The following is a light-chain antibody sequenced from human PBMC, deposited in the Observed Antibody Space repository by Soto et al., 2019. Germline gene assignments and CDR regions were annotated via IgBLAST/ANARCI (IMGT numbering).Light chain of an antibody. Sequence: EIVLTQSPGTLSLSPGERATLSCRASQSVSSSYLAWYQQKPGQAPRLLIYGASSRATGIPDRFSGSVSGTDFTLTISRLEPEDCAVYDCQQYGSSPLTFGPGTKVDIK. J-gene: IGKJ3*01. CDR3: QQYGSSPLT. CDR1: QSVSSSY. CDR2: GAS. V-gene: IGKV3-20*01.